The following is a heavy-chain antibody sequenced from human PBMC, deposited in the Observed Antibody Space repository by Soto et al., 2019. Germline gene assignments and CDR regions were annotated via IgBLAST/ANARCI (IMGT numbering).Heavy chain of an antibody. J-gene: IGHJ4*02. CDR2: ITSRSSYI. CDR3: ARALVEGYGWFDY. D-gene: IGHD5-12*01. Sequence: KPGGSLRLSCAASGFTFSSYTMNWVRQAPGKGLEWVSSITSRSSYIYYADSLKGRFIISRDNAKNSLYLQVNSLRAEDTAVYYCARALVEGYGWFDYWGQGTLVTVSS. CDR1: GFTFSSYT. V-gene: IGHV3-21*01.